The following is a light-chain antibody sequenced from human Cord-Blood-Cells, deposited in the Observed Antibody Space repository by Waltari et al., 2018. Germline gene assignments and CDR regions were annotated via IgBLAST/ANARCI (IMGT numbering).Light chain of an antibody. Sequence: DIQMTQSPSTRSASVGDRVPITCRARQSISSWLAWYQQKQGKAPKLLIYKASSLESGVPSRFSGSGSGTEFTLTISSLQPDDFATYYCQQYNSYSWAFGQGTKVEIK. J-gene: IGKJ1*01. CDR2: KAS. CDR3: QQYNSYSWA. V-gene: IGKV1-5*03. CDR1: QSISSW.